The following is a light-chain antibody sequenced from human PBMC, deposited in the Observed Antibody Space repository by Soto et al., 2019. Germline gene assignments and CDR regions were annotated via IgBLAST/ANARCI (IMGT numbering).Light chain of an antibody. J-gene: IGKJ1*01. V-gene: IGKV1-5*03. CDR3: QQYNSYSVT. CDR1: QSISSW. Sequence: DIQMTQSPSTLSASGGDRVSITCRASQSISSWLAWYQQKPGKAPKLLIYKASSLESGVPSRFSGSGSGTEFTLTISSLQPDDFATYYCQQYNSYSVTFGQGTKVDIK. CDR2: KAS.